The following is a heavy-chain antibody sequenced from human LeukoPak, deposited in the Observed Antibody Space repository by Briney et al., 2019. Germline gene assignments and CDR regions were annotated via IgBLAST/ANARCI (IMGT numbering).Heavy chain of an antibody. CDR3: TKELHVAVAVADYYYFYMDV. Sequence: AGSLRLSCAASGFAFSTFAMGWVRQSPGKGLEWLSTINRGGTTAFYADSVKGRFTISRDNSKNTLYLHMDSLRPDDTAIYYCTKELHVAVAVADYYYFYMDVWGRGTAVTVSS. V-gene: IGHV3-23*01. CDR2: INRGGTTA. J-gene: IGHJ6*03. CDR1: GFAFSTFA. D-gene: IGHD6-19*01.